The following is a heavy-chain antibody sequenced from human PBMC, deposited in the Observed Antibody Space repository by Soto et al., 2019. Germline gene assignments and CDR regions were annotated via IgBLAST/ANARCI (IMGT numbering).Heavy chain of an antibody. CDR3: ARGRGTIYCMDV. J-gene: IGHJ6*02. V-gene: IGHV3-7*04. Sequence: EVQLVESGGGLVQPGGSLRLSCAASGFTFSSYWMSWVRQAPGKGLEWAANIKQDGSEKYYVDSVKGQYTISRDNANNSLYLHMNCLRAEDTAVYYCARGRGTIYCMDVWGQGTTVTVSS. CDR1: GFTFSSYW. D-gene: IGHD1-1*01. CDR2: IKQDGSEK.